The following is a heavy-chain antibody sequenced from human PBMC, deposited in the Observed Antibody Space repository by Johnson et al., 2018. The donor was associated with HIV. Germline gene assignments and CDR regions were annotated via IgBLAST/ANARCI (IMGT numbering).Heavy chain of an antibody. CDR3: AREKRWGLMITFGGPHAFDI. V-gene: IGHV3-23*04. D-gene: IGHD3-16*01. Sequence: VQLVESGGGLVQPGGSLRLSCAASGFTFSSYAMSWVRQAPGKGLEWGSAISGSGGSTYYADSVKGRFTISRDNSMNTLYLQMNSLRPEETAVYYCAREKRWGLMITFGGPHAFDIWGQGTMVTVSS. CDR2: ISGSGGST. CDR1: GFTFSSYA. J-gene: IGHJ3*02.